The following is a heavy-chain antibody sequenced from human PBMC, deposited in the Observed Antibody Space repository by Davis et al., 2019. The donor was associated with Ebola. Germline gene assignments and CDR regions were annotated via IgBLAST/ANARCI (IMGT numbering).Heavy chain of an antibody. Sequence: GGSLRLSCAASGFTFSSYSMNWVRQAPGKGLEWVSYISSSSSTIYYADSVKGRFTIPRDNAKNSLYLQMNSLRAEDTAVYYCARDKWEWNPYYYYYYGMDVWGQGTTVTVSS. CDR1: GFTFSSYS. CDR3: ARDKWEWNPYYYYYYGMDV. V-gene: IGHV3-48*04. D-gene: IGHD1-26*01. J-gene: IGHJ6*02. CDR2: ISSSSSTI.